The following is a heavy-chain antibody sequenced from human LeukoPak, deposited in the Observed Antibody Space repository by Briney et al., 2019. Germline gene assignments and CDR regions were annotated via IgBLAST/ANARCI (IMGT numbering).Heavy chain of an antibody. CDR1: GVTFSSYA. J-gene: IGHJ4*02. D-gene: IGHD3-3*01. CDR2: VWYDGVKK. CDR3: AKDALRHGDLYYINY. V-gene: IGHV3-33*06. Sequence: AGESLRLSCAASGVTFSSYAMRWVRQAPGKGLEWVAVVWYDGVKKYYLDSVEGRFTVSRANSRNTLYLQMDSLRAEATAVYFCAKDALRHGDLYYINYWGQGTSVIVSS.